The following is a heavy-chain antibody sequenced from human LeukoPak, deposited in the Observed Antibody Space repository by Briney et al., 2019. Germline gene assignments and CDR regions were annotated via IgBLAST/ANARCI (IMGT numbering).Heavy chain of an antibody. V-gene: IGHV3-23*01. CDR1: GFTFSNYA. D-gene: IGHD3-10*01. Sequence: GGSLRLSCAASGFTFSNYAMTWDRQAPGKGLEWVSAISGSGGSTYYADSVKGRFTISRDNAKNTLYLQMNSLRAEDTAVYYCARDFGGSRDYWGQGTLVTVSS. CDR2: ISGSGGST. CDR3: ARDFGGSRDY. J-gene: IGHJ4*02.